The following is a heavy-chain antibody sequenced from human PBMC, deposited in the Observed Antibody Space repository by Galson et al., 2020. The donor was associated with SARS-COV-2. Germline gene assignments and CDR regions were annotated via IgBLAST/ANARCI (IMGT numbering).Heavy chain of an antibody. D-gene: IGHD6-19*01. CDR3: AREPLWYIAVAGTGGIFDY. CDR1: GFTFSSYA. CDR2: ISYDGSNK. J-gene: IGHJ4*02. Sequence: GGSLRLSCAASGFTFSSYAMHWVRQAPGKGLEWVAVISYDGSNKYYADSVKGRFTISRDNSKNTLYLQMNSLRAEDTAVYYCAREPLWYIAVAGTGGIFDYWGQGTLVTVSS. V-gene: IGHV3-30*04.